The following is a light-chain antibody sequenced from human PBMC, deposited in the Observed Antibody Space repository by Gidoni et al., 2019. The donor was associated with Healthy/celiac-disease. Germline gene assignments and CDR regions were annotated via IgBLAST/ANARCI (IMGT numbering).Light chain of an antibody. CDR1: QSVNSN. CDR2: GAS. CDR3: QQYNNWPPYT. V-gene: IGKV3-15*01. J-gene: IGKJ2*01. Sequence: EIVMTQSPATLSVSPGERATLSCRASQSVNSNLAWYQQKPGQAPRLLIYGASTRATGIPARCSGSGYGTEFTLTISSLQSEDFAVYYCQQYNNWPPYTFGQGTKLEIK.